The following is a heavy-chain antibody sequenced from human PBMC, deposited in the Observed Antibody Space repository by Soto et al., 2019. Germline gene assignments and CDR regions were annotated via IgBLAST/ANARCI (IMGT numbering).Heavy chain of an antibody. D-gene: IGHD4-17*01. Sequence: EVQLLESGGGLVQPGGSLRLSCAASGFTFSSYAMSWVRQAPGKGLEWVSAISGSGGSTYYADSVKGRFTISRDNSKNTLYLQMNSVRAEDTAVYYCAKGVSGDYDFDYWGLGILVTASS. J-gene: IGHJ4*02. CDR1: GFTFSSYA. CDR3: AKGVSGDYDFDY. CDR2: ISGSGGST. V-gene: IGHV3-23*01.